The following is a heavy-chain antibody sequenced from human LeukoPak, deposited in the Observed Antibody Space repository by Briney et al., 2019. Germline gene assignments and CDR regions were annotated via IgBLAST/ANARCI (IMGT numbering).Heavy chain of an antibody. D-gene: IGHD3-9*01. Sequence: GGSLRLSCAASGFTFSSYGMHWVRQAPGKGLEWVSAISGSGGSTYYADSVKGRFTISRDDSKNTPYLQMNSLRAEDTAVYYCARPGLRYFDWLLSYFDYWGQGTLVTVSS. V-gene: IGHV3-23*01. CDR2: ISGSGGST. CDR1: GFTFSSYG. J-gene: IGHJ4*02. CDR3: ARPGLRYFDWLLSYFDY.